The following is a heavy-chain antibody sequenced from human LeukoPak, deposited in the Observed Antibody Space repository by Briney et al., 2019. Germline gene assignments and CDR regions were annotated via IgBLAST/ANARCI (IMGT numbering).Heavy chain of an antibody. CDR2: DYCGGNT. V-gene: IGHV4-61*01. CDR1: GFSVTTDSYC. D-gene: IGHD3-10*01. CDR3: ARDHFGSLDS. Sequence: PSETLSLTCTVSGFSVTTDSYCWGWIRQPPGKGLEWIGYDYCGGNTNYDPSLKRRVTISVDTSKNQFSLTLTSVTAANTAVYFCARDHFGSLDSWGQGILVTVSS. J-gene: IGHJ4*02.